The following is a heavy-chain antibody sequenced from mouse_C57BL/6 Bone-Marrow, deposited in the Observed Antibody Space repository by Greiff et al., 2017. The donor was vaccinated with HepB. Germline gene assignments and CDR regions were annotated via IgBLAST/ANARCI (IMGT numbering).Heavy chain of an antibody. J-gene: IGHJ3*01. Sequence: SGAELVKPGASVKLSCTASGFNIKDYYMHWVKQRTEQGLEWIGRIDPEDGETKYAPTFQGKATITADTSSNTAYLQLSSLTSEDTAVYYCARSWGFAYWGQGTLVTVSA. D-gene: IGHD4-1*01. CDR2: IDPEDGET. V-gene: IGHV14-2*01. CDR1: GFNIKDYY. CDR3: ARSWGFAY.